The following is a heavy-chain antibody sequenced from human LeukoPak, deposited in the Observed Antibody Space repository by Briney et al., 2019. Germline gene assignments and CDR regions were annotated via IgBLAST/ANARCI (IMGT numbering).Heavy chain of an antibody. CDR1: GFTFSSYG. J-gene: IGHJ4*02. D-gene: IGHD6-19*01. CDR2: IWYDGSNK. Sequence: SGGSLRLSCAASGFTFSSYGMHWVRQAPGKGLGWVAVIWYDGSNKYYADSVKGRFTTSRDNSKNTLYLQMNSLRAEDTAVYYCAKDAGYSSGWYDYWGQGTLVTVSS. V-gene: IGHV3-33*06. CDR3: AKDAGYSSGWYDY.